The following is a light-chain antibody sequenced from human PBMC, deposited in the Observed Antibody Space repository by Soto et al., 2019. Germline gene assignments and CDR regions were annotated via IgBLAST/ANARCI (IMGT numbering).Light chain of an antibody. CDR1: NIGSKN. CDR2: RVS. J-gene: IGLJ2*01. CDR3: QVWDSSAVV. Sequence: SYELTQPLSVSVALGQTARITCGGDNIGSKNVHWYHQKPGQAPVLVIYRVSNRPSGIPERFSGSNSGNTATLTISRAQAGDEADYYCQVWDSSAVVFGGGTKVTVL. V-gene: IGLV3-9*01.